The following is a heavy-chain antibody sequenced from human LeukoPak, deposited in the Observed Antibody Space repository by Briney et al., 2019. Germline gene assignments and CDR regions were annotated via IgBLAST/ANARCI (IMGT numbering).Heavy chain of an antibody. J-gene: IGHJ6*02. CDR1: GYTLTELS. CDR2: FDPEDGET. V-gene: IGHV1-24*01. Sequence: ASVKVSCKVSGYTLTELSLHWVRQAPGKGLEWMGRFDPEDGETIYARRFQGRVTMTEDTSTDTAYMELSSLRSEDTAVYFCAVSLTTGGYYGMDVWGQGTTVTVSS. CDR3: AVSLTTGGYYGMDV. D-gene: IGHD1-1*01.